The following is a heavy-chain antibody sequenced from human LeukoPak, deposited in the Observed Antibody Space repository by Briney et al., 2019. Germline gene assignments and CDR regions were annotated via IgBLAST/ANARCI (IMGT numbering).Heavy chain of an antibody. CDR3: AREEGLGDRMVITPAVTY. CDR1: GFTLSSYS. V-gene: IGHV3-21*01. Sequence: RGGSLRLLCAASGFTLSSYSMNWVRQAPGKGLEWVSSISSSSSYIYYADSVKGRFTISRDNAKNSLYLQMNSLRAEDTAVYYCAREEGLGDRMVITPAVTYWGQGTLVTVSS. J-gene: IGHJ4*02. D-gene: IGHD3-22*01. CDR2: ISSSSSYI.